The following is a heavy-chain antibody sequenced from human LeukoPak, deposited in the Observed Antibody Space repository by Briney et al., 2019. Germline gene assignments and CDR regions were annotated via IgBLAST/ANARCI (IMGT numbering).Heavy chain of an antibody. D-gene: IGHD2-2*01. CDR3: ARDPAVNIVVVPWFDY. J-gene: IGHJ4*02. Sequence: PGGSLRLSCAASAFSLSAYNMNWVRQAPGKGLEWVSSISYTGTYIYYADSVKGRFTISRDNAQNSLYLQMNSLRAEDTAIYYCARDPAVNIVVVPWFDYWGQGTLVTASS. CDR2: ISYTGTYI. CDR1: AFSLSAYN. V-gene: IGHV3-21*04.